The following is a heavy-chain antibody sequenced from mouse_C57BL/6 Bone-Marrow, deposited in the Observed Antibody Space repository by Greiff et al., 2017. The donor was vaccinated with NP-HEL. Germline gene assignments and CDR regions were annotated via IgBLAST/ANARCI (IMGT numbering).Heavy chain of an antibody. CDR1: GCTFTSYW. V-gene: IGHV1-55*01. J-gene: IGHJ4*01. D-gene: IGHD1-1*01. CDR2: IYPGSGST. CDR3: ARDYYYGSSPYYAMDY. Sequence: QVQLQQPGAELVKPGASVKMSCKASGCTFTSYWITWVKQRPGQGLEWIGDIYPGSGSTNYNEKFKSKATLTVDTSSSTAYMQLSSLTSEDSAVYYCARDYYYGSSPYYAMDYWGQGTSVTVSS.